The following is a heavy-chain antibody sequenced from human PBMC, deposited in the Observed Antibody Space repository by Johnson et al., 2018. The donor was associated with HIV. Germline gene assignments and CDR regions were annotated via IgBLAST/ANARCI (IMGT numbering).Heavy chain of an antibody. Sequence: VQLVESGGGLVQPGGSLRLSCAASGFTFSSYAMSWVRQAPGKGLEWVSGISWNSGSIGYVDSVKGRFTISRDNSKNTLYLQMDSLRTEDTAVYYCARDVGAFDIWGQGTMVTVSS. J-gene: IGHJ3*02. CDR2: ISWNSGSI. V-gene: IGHV3-23*04. CDR1: GFTFSSYA. CDR3: ARDVGAFDI.